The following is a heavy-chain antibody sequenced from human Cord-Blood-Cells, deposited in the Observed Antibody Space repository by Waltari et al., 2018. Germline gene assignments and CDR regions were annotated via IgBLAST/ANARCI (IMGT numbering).Heavy chain of an antibody. Sequence: QVKRGQSGEEVKKEGAWGKGGWKEEGGRVRREEKRGGGQGAGQGLEWMGWIIPIFGTANYPQQFQGRVTITADESTSTAYMELSSLRSDDTAVYYCASLDPYSSSWNWFDPWGQGTLVTVSS. D-gene: IGHD6-13*01. CDR3: ASLDPYSSSWNWFDP. V-gene: IGHV1-69*01. CDR2: IIPIFGTA. CDR1: GGRVRREE. J-gene: IGHJ5*02.